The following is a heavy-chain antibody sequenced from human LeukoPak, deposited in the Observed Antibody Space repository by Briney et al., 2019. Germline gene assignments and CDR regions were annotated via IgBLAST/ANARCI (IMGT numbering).Heavy chain of an antibody. V-gene: IGHV3-7*01. CDR3: ARVRETYYYDSSGYYPDYFDY. D-gene: IGHD3-22*01. CDR2: IKQDGSEK. CDR1: GFTFSSYW. Sequence: PGGSLRLSCAASGFTFSSYWMSWVRQAPGKGLEWVANIKQDGSEKYYVDSVKGRFTIPRDNAKNSLYLQMNSLRAEDTAVYYCARVRETYYYDSSGYYPDYFDYWGQGTLVTVSS. J-gene: IGHJ4*02.